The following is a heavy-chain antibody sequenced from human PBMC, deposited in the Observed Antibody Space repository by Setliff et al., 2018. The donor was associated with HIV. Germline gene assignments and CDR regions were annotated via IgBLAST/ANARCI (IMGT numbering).Heavy chain of an antibody. CDR1: GYSISSGSYY. D-gene: IGHD3-22*01. CDR3: ARDSYDSSGGAAFDI. J-gene: IGHJ3*02. CDR2: IYTSGST. Sequence: PSETLSLTCAVSGYSISSGSYYWSWIRQPAGKGLEWIGRIYTSGSTNYNPSLKSRVTISVDTSKNQFSLKLSSVTASDTAVYYCARDSYDSSGGAAFDIWGQGTRVTVS. V-gene: IGHV4-61*02.